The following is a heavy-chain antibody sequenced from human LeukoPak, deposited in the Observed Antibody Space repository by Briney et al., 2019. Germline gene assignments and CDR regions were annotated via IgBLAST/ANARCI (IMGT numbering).Heavy chain of an antibody. CDR2: IYYSGST. Sequence: PSETLSLTCTVSGGSISNKYWSWIRQPPGKGLEWIGYIYYSGSTNYNPSLKSRVTILVDTSKNQFSLKLSSVTAADTAVYYCARDSSGWSFYYYMDVWGKGTTVTVSS. J-gene: IGHJ6*03. D-gene: IGHD6-19*01. CDR3: ARDSSGWSFYYYMDV. V-gene: IGHV4-59*12. CDR1: GGSISNKY.